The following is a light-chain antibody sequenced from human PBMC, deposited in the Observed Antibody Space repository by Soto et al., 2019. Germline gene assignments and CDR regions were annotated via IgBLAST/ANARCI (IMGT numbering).Light chain of an antibody. Sequence: IHMTQSPSSLSASVGDTVTITCRASQNIDMYLNWYQQKPGKAPRVLISGASNLQSGVPSRFSGSGSGTDFTLTISSLQSEDFASYFCQHTFNSPPWTFGQGTKADNK. J-gene: IGKJ1*01. CDR2: GAS. CDR3: QHTFNSPPWT. CDR1: QNIDMY. V-gene: IGKV1-39*01.